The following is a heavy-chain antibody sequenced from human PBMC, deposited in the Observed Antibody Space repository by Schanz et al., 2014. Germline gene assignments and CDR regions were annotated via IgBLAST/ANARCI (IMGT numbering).Heavy chain of an antibody. CDR3: ARPRFDYGEVDY. D-gene: IGHD4-17*01. CDR1: GFSLNTYG. Sequence: QAQLMESGGGVVQPGTSLILSCSVSGFSLNTYGIHWFRQPAGKRLEWVAVIWNNGVTKYYADSVRGRFTISRDRFQNTLYLRMSSLRAEDTAVYYCARPRFDYGEVDYWGQGTLXTVSS. V-gene: IGHV3-33*01. J-gene: IGHJ4*02. CDR2: IWNNGVTK.